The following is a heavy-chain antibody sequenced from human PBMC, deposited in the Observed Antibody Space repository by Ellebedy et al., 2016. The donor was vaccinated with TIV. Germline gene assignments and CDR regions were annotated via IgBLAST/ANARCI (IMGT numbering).Heavy chain of an antibody. CDR2: INHRGVS. D-gene: IGHD3-10*01. V-gene: IGHV4-34*01. CDR3: ARGSLVRGLAG. CDR1: LPSPSGYY. Sequence: SETLSLXXEVALPSPSGYYWAWIRQPPGKGLEWIGDINHRGVSMSISSLNSRVSISLDTSKKQFSLTITSMTAADSAIYYCARGSLVRGLAGWGQGILVTVSS. J-gene: IGHJ4*02.